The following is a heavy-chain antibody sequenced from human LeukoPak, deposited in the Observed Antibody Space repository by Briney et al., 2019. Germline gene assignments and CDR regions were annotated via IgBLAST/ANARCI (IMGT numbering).Heavy chain of an antibody. CDR2: ISYDGSNK. Sequence: GSLRLSCAASGFTFSSYAMHWVRQAPGKGLEWVAVISYDGSNKYYADSVKGRFTISRDNSKNTLYLQMNSLRAEDTAVYYCARVDYCSSTSCSPYYFDYWGQGTLVTVSS. D-gene: IGHD2-2*01. J-gene: IGHJ4*02. CDR1: GFTFSSYA. V-gene: IGHV3-30*01. CDR3: ARVDYCSSTSCSPYYFDY.